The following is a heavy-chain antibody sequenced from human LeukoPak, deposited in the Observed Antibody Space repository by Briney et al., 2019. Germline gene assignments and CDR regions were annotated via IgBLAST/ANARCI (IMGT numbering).Heavy chain of an antibody. CDR3: ARGGYSFDY. V-gene: IGHV3-7*01. CDR1: GFSLSGYW. D-gene: IGHD5-12*01. Sequence: GGSLRLPCAAYGFSLSGYWMSWVRQAPGKGLEWVARLHADGNEKYFVHSVKGRFIVSRDNAKNSLYLQMNSLRVEDTAVYYCARGGYSFDYLGQGTLVTVSS. CDR2: LHADGNEK. J-gene: IGHJ4*02.